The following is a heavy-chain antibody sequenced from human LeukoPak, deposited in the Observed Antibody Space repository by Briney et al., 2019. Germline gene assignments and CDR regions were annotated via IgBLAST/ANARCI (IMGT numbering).Heavy chain of an antibody. CDR3: ARGVITMVRGVIMSFDY. CDR2: MHPNSGGT. D-gene: IGHD3-10*01. J-gene: IGHJ4*02. Sequence: VASVKVSCKASGYTFTDYYLHWLRQAPGQGLEWMGWMHPNSGGTNYAQNFQGRVTMTRDTSISTAYMELSRLRSDDTAVYYCARGVITMVRGVIMSFDYWGQGTLVTVSS. V-gene: IGHV1-2*02. CDR1: GYTFTDYY.